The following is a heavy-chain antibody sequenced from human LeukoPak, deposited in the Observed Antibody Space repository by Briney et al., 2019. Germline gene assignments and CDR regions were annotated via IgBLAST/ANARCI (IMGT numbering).Heavy chain of an antibody. V-gene: IGHV1-46*01. CDR2: INTSGGST. CDR1: GYTFTIYY. CDR3: ARDLLEVRVVTPGGDAFDI. J-gene: IGHJ3*02. D-gene: IGHD4-23*01. Sequence: ASVKLCCSASGYTFTIYYMHWMRQAPGQGLEWMGIINTSGGSTGYAQKFQGRVTMTRDTYTSTVYMELSSLRSEDTAVYYCARDLLEVRVVTPGGDAFDIWGQGTMVTVSS.